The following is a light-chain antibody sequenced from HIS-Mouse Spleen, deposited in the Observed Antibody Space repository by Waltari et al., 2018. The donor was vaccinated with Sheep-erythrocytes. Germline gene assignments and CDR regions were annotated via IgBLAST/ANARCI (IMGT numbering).Light chain of an antibody. J-gene: IGLJ3*02. CDR1: SGSLASNY. CDR3: QSYDSSNHGV. Sequence: NFMLTQPHSVSESPGKTVTISCTRSSGSLASNYVQWYQQRPGIAPTTVIYEDNQRPSGVPDRFSGSIDSSSNSASLTISGLKTEDEADYYCQSYDSSNHGVFGGGTKLTVL. V-gene: IGLV6-57*04. CDR2: EDN.